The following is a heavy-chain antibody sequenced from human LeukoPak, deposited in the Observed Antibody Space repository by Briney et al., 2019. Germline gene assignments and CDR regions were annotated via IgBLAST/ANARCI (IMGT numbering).Heavy chain of an antibody. J-gene: IGHJ4*02. CDR3: ARGLGWNDGNPTDY. CDR2: ISGSGGST. Sequence: GGSLRLSCAASGFTFSSYAMSWVRQAPGKGLEWVSAISGSGGSTYYADSVKGRFTISRDNAKNSLYLQMNSLRAEDTAVYYCARGLGWNDGNPTDYWGQGTLVTVSS. V-gene: IGHV3-23*01. CDR1: GFTFSSYA. D-gene: IGHD1-1*01.